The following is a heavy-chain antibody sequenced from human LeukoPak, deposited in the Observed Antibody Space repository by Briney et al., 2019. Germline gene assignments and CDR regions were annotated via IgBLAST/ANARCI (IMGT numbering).Heavy chain of an antibody. D-gene: IGHD3-3*01. Sequence: GGSLRLSCAASGFTFSSYAMHWVRQAPGKGLEWVAVISYDGSNKYYADSVKGRFTISRDNSKNTLYLQMNSLRAEDTAIYYCARDQITIFGVVTPSYYFDYWGQGTLVTVSS. V-gene: IGHV3-30*04. CDR2: ISYDGSNK. CDR3: ARDQITIFGVVTPSYYFDY. J-gene: IGHJ4*02. CDR1: GFTFSSYA.